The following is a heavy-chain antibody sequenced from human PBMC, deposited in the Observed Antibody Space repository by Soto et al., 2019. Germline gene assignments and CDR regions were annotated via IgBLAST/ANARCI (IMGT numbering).Heavy chain of an antibody. CDR1: GFTFSSYA. CDR2: ISGSGGST. CDR3: AKVGGSWSDLPFDY. V-gene: IGHV3-23*01. Sequence: EVQLLESGGGLVQPGGSLRLSCAASGFTFSSYAMSWVRQAPGKGLEWVSAISGSGGSTYYADSVKGRFTISRDNSKNALDLQMNSLRAEDTAVYYCAKVGGSWSDLPFDYWGQGTLVTVSS. D-gene: IGHD2-15*01. J-gene: IGHJ4*02.